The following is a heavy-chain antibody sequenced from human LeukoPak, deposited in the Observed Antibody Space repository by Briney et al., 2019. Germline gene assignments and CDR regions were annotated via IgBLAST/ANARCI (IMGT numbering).Heavy chain of an antibody. CDR1: GFTFRSYA. CDR3: AVDCSSPSCYGQSAFDI. J-gene: IGHJ3*02. CDR2: ISTGGDRA. Sequence: GGSLRLSCVASGFTFRSYAMDWVRQAPGKGLEWVSAISTGGDRAYYADSVKGRFTTSRDNSRNTLYLQLNSLRAEDTAIYYCAVDCSSPSCYGQSAFDIWGQGTMVTVSS. V-gene: IGHV3-23*01. D-gene: IGHD2-2*01.